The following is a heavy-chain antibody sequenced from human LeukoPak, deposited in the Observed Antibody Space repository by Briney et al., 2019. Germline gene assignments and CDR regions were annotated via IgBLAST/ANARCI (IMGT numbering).Heavy chain of an antibody. CDR3: ARGSGYQLLSNYFDY. CDR2: IYTSGST. J-gene: IGHJ4*02. V-gene: IGHV4-4*08. CDR1: GGSISSYY. Sequence: SETLSLTCTVSGGSISSYYWSWIRQPPGKGLEWIGYIYTSGSTNYNPSLKSRVTMSVDTSKNQFSLKLSSVTAADTAVYYCARGSGYQLLSNYFDYWGQGTLVTVSS. D-gene: IGHD2-2*01.